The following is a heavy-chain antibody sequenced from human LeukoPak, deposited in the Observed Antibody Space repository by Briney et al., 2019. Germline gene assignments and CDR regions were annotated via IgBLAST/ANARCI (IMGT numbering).Heavy chain of an antibody. J-gene: IGHJ6*02. CDR3: AREAAFHYYYYGMDV. Sequence: SETLSLTCTVSGGSISSGGYSWSWIRQHPGKGLEWIGYIYYSGSTYYNPSLKSRVTISVDTSKNQFSPKLSSVTAADTAVYYCAREAAFHYYYYGMDVWGQGTTVTVSS. D-gene: IGHD6-25*01. CDR2: IYYSGST. CDR1: GGSISSGGYS. V-gene: IGHV4-31*03.